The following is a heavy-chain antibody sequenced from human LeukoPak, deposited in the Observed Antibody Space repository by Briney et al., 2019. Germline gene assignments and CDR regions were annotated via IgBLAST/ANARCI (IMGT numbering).Heavy chain of an antibody. D-gene: IGHD3-22*01. CDR1: RRPFCYHQYY. Sequence: SQTLFLTCGVPRRPFCYHQYYWSWFRRPPVEGLEWLGNIYHSGNTYYTPYLKSRVTISVDRSMNQFSLNLTSVTAADTAVYYCARAVDSSAFSAYQHWGQGTLVTVAS. CDR2: IYHSGNT. V-gene: IGHV4-30-2*01. J-gene: IGHJ1*01. CDR3: ARAVDSSAFSAYQH.